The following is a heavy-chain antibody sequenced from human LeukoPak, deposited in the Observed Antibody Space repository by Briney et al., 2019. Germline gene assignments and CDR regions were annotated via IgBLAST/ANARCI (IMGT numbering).Heavy chain of an antibody. CDR2: INHSGST. J-gene: IGHJ4*02. V-gene: IGHV4-34*01. CDR3: ARGAHPDYFDY. Sequence: SETLSLTCAVYGGSFSGYYWSWIRQPPGEGLEWIGEINHSGSTNYNPSLKSRVTISVDTSKNQFSLKLSSVTAADTAVYYCARGAHPDYFDYWGQGTLVTVSS. CDR1: GGSFSGYY.